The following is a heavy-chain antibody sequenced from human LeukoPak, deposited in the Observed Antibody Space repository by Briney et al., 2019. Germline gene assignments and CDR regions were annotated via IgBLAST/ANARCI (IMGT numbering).Heavy chain of an antibody. J-gene: IGHJ4*02. V-gene: IGHV1-2*04. CDR2: IKPHSGDT. Sequence: ASVKVSRKASGYTFTGFYIHWVRQAPGQGLEWMGWIKPHSGDTNYAQRFQDWVTMTRDTSLSTAYMEVSRLRSDDTAVYYCARETGACTSTTCYRYFDYWGQGTLVTVSS. CDR3: ARETGACTSTTCYRYFDY. CDR1: GYTFTGFY. D-gene: IGHD2-2*02.